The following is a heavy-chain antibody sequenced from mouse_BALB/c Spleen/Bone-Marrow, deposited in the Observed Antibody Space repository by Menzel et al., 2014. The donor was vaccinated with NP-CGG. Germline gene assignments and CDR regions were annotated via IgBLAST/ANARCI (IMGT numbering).Heavy chain of an antibody. Sequence: EVQLVESGGGLVQPGGSLKLSCAASGFTFNSNTMSWVRQTPEKRLEWVAYITNGGGATYYLDTVKGRFTISRDSAKNTLYLQMSSLKSEDTAMYYCARPRYPFYAMDYWGQGTSVTVSS. CDR2: ITNGGGAT. CDR1: GFTFNSNT. V-gene: IGHV5-12-2*01. CDR3: ARPRYPFYAMDY. D-gene: IGHD2-14*01. J-gene: IGHJ4*01.